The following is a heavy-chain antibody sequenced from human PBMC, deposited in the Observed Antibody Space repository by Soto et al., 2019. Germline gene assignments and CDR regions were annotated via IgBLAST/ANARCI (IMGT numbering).Heavy chain of an antibody. CDR1: GGSISSNTYY. Sequence: SETLSLTCTVSGGSISSNTYYWGWIRQPPGKGLEWIGSIHYGGSTEYNPSLKSRVIISVDTSKIKFSLKLSSVTAADTAVYYCARHEEKVSSTWYRGFDPWGQGTLVTVSS. J-gene: IGHJ5*02. D-gene: IGHD6-13*01. CDR3: ARHEEKVSSTWYRGFDP. CDR2: IHYGGST. V-gene: IGHV4-39*01.